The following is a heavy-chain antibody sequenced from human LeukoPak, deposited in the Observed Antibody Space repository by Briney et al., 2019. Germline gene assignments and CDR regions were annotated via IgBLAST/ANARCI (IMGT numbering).Heavy chain of an antibody. D-gene: IGHD3-10*01. J-gene: IGHJ4*02. Sequence: GGSLRLSFAASGFTFSSYSMNWVRQAPGKGLVWVSRINSDGSSTSYADSVKGRFTISRDNAKNTLYLQMNSLKTEDTAVYYCTRWEVRGVIFDYWGQGTLVTVSS. CDR1: GFTFSSYS. V-gene: IGHV3-74*01. CDR3: TRWEVRGVIFDY. CDR2: INSDGSST.